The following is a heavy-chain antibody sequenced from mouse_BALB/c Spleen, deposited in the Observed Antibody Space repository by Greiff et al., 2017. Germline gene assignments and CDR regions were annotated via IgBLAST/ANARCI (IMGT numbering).Heavy chain of an antibody. Sequence: QVQLQQSGAELMKPGASVKISCKATGYTFSSYWIEWVKQRPGHGLEWIGEILPGCGSTNYNEKFKGKATFTADTSSNTAYMQLSSLTSEDSAVYYCARNYGNYGWYFDVWGAGTTVTVSS. J-gene: IGHJ1*01. CDR1: GYTFSSYW. CDR2: ILPGCGST. D-gene: IGHD2-1*01. V-gene: IGHV1-9*01. CDR3: ARNYGNYGWYFDV.